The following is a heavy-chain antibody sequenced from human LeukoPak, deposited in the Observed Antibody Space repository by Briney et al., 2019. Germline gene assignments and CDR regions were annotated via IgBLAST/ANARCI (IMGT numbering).Heavy chain of an antibody. V-gene: IGHV4-59*12. D-gene: IGHD3-3*01. CDR2: IYNSGST. Sequence: SETLSLTCTVSGGSITSYYWSWIRQPPGKGLEWIGYIYNSGSTSYNPSLKSRVTISVDTSKNQFSLKLNSVTAADTAVYYCAKNGQSGFSFDPWGQGTLVTVSS. J-gene: IGHJ5*02. CDR3: AKNGQSGFSFDP. CDR1: GGSITSYY.